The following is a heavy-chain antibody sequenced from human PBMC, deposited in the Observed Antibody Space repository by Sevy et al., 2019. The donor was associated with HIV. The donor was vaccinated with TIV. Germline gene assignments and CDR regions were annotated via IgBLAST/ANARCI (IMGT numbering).Heavy chain of an antibody. CDR3: ARAKYIRGIAAAGLDY. D-gene: IGHD6-13*01. CDR1: GFTFSSYW. V-gene: IGHV3-7*01. CDR2: IKQDGSEK. J-gene: IGHJ4*02. Sequence: GGSLRLSCAASGFTFSSYWMSWVRQAPGKGLEWVANIKQDGSEKYYVDSVKGRFTISRDNAKNSLYLQMNSLRAEDTAVYYCARAKYIRGIAAAGLDYWGQGTLVTVSS.